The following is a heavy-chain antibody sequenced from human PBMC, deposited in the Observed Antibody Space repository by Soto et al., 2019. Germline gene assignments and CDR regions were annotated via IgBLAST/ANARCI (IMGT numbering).Heavy chain of an antibody. Sequence: GGSLRLSCAASGFTFSDYYMSWIRQAPGKGLEWVSYMSSSGSTIYYADSVKGRFTISRDNSKNTLYLQMNSLRAEDTAVYYCAKDQSFSGSGIDYWGQGTLVTVSS. CDR3: AKDQSFSGSGIDY. CDR2: MSSSGSTI. D-gene: IGHD6-19*01. J-gene: IGHJ4*02. V-gene: IGHV3-11*01. CDR1: GFTFSDYY.